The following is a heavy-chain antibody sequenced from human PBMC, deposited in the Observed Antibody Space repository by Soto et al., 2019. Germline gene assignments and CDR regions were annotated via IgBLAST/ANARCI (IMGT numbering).Heavy chain of an antibody. CDR2: IYYSGST. D-gene: IGHD2-2*01. J-gene: IGHJ6*02. Sequence: QVQLQESGPGLVKPSQTLSLTCTVSGGSISSGDYYWSWIRQPPGKGLEWIGYIYYSGSTYYNPSLKSRVTISVDTSKNQFSLKLSSVTAADTAVYYCARESLLVPAAMRWGNYYYYGMDVWGQGTTVTVSS. V-gene: IGHV4-30-4*01. CDR1: GGSISSGDYY. CDR3: ARESLLVPAAMRWGNYYYYGMDV.